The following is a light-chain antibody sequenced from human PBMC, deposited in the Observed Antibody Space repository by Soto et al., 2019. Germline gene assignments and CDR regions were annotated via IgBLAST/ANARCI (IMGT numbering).Light chain of an antibody. CDR3: LQRSIGFT. Sequence: EIVLTQSPATLSLSPGERATLSCRASQSVSSSYLAWYQQKPGQAPRLLIHGATTRATGIPDRISGSGSGTDFTLTISSLEPEDFAVYHCLQRSIGFTFGPGTKVDIK. J-gene: IGKJ3*01. CDR1: QSVSSSY. CDR2: GAT. V-gene: IGKV3D-20*02.